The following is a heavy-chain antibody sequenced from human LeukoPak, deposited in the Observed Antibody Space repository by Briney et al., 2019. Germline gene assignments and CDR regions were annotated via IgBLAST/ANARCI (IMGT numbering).Heavy chain of an antibody. V-gene: IGHV3-23*01. CDR2: ISGSGGST. D-gene: IGHD2-2*01. Sequence: GGSLRLSCAASGFTFSSYAMSWVRQAPGKGLEWVSAISGSGGSTHYADSVKGRFTISRDNSKNTLYLQMNSLRAEDTAVYYCAKAHLGYCSSTSCSFDYWGQGTLVTVSS. J-gene: IGHJ4*02. CDR1: GFTFSSYA. CDR3: AKAHLGYCSSTSCSFDY.